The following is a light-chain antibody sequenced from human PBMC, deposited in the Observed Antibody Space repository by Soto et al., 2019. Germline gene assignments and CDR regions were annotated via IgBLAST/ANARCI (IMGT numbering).Light chain of an antibody. CDR2: WAS. CDR1: QSVSSSY. CDR3: QQYYSTPLT. Sequence: EIVLTQAPGTLPLSPGERATLSCRASQSVSSSYLAWYQQKPGQPPKLLIYWASTRESGVPDRFSGSGSGTDFTLTISSLQAEHVAVYYCQQYYSTPLTFGGGTKVDIK. V-gene: IGKV4-1*01. J-gene: IGKJ4*01.